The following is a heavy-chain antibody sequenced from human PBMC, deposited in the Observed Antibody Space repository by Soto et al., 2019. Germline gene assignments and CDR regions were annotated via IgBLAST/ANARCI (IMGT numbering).Heavy chain of an antibody. J-gene: IGHJ4*02. CDR1: GGSISSGGYY. D-gene: IGHD4-17*01. Sequence: QVQLQESGPGLVKPSQTLSLTCTVSGGSISSGGYYWSWIRQHPGKGLEWIGYIYYSGSTYYNPSLTSRVTISRDTSKNLFPLQLSSVTAADTAVYYCARSPEATVTAFDSWGQGTLVTVSS. CDR2: IYYSGST. CDR3: ARSPEATVTAFDS. V-gene: IGHV4-31*03.